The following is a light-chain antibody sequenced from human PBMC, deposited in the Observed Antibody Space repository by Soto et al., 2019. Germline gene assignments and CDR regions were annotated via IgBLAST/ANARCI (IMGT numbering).Light chain of an antibody. CDR3: QQTNSFPWT. V-gene: IGKV1-12*01. CDR1: QDIRSW. Sequence: DIQMTQSPSSVSASVGDRVTITCRASQDIRSWLAWYQQKPGKAPKLLIYAASTLQTGVPSRFRGSESGTDFTLTIGSLQPEDLATYYCQQTNSFPWTFGQGTKVEIK. J-gene: IGKJ1*01. CDR2: AAS.